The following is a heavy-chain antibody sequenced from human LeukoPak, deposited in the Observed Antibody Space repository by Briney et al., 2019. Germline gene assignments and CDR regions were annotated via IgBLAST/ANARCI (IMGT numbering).Heavy chain of an antibody. Sequence: GGSLRLSCAASGFTSSGFAMSWVRRTPGKGLEWVSGISGSGDNTLYADSVKGRFPISRDNSKNTLYLEMNSLRAEDTAIYYCAKMKGHPLPKYYMDVWGQGTTVTVSS. CDR3: AKMKGHPLPKYYMDV. D-gene: IGHD1-26*01. J-gene: IGHJ6*01. V-gene: IGHV3-23*01. CDR1: GFTSSGFA. CDR2: ISGSGDNT.